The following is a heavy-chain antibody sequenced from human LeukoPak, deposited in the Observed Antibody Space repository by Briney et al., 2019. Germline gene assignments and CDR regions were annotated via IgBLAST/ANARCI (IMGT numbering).Heavy chain of an antibody. D-gene: IGHD2-2*02. CDR2: INHSGST. Sequence: SETLSLTCAVYGGSFSGYYWSWIRQPPGEGLEWIGEINHSGSTNYNPSLKSRVTISVDTSKNQFSLKLSSVTAADTAVYYCARSHCSSTSCHTTGDYWGQGALVTVSS. V-gene: IGHV4-34*01. J-gene: IGHJ4*02. CDR3: ARSHCSSTSCHTTGDY. CDR1: GGSFSGYY.